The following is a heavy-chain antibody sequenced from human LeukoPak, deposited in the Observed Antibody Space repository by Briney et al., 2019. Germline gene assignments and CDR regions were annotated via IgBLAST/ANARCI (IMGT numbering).Heavy chain of an antibody. Sequence: ASVKVSCKASGYTFTNYYMHWVRQAPGQGLEWMGIINPSGGSTNYAQTFQGRVTPTRDTSTGTVYMEVSSLRSEDTAMYYCARGLAAGDYWGQGTLVTVSS. CDR3: ARGLAAGDY. CDR1: GYTFTNYY. V-gene: IGHV1-46*01. J-gene: IGHJ4*02. D-gene: IGHD3-10*01. CDR2: INPSGGST.